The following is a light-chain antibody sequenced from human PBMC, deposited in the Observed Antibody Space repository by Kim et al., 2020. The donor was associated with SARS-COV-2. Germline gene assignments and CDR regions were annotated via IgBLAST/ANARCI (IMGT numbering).Light chain of an antibody. V-gene: IGLV3-21*04. Sequence: AHGRKAKNTCGGNNIGSESVHWYQQRPGQAPVLVIYYYNDRPSGIPERFSASNSGNTATLTIRRVEAGDEADYYCQVWDSTNNQGVFGGGTQLTVL. CDR3: QVWDSTNNQGV. CDR2: YYN. J-gene: IGLJ3*02. CDR1: NIGSES.